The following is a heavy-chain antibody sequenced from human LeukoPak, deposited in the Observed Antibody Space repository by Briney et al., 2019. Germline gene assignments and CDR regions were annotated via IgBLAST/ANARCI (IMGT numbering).Heavy chain of an antibody. J-gene: IGHJ3*02. CDR2: INHSGST. V-gene: IGHV4-34*01. Sequence: IPSETLSLTCAVYGESISGYYWSWIRQSPGKGLEWIGEINHSGSTNYNPSLKSRVTISVDTSKNQFSLKLSSVTAADTAIYYCARGRDAFDIWGQGTMVTVSS. CDR3: ARGRDAFDI. CDR1: GESISGYY.